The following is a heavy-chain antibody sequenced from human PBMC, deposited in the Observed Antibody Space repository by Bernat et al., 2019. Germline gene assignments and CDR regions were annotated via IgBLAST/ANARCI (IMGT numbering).Heavy chain of an antibody. D-gene: IGHD3-9*01. CDR2: IKQDASEN. CDR1: GFTFNSHW. CDR3: AKTGLTNADQWFDT. J-gene: IGHJ5*02. V-gene: IGHV3-7*02. Sequence: EVQLVESGGGLVQPGGSLRLSCTASGFTFNSHWMNWVRQAPGRGLEWVAGIKQDASENYYVDSVKGRFTISRDNAKNSLYLQMNNLRVEDTAMYYCAKTGLTNADQWFDTWGQGILVTVSS.